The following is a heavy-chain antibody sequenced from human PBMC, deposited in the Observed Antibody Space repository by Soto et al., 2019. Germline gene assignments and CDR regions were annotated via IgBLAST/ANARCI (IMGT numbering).Heavy chain of an antibody. J-gene: IGHJ4*02. D-gene: IGHD3-16*01. CDR1: GFTFSSYW. V-gene: IGHV3-74*01. Sequence: EVQLVESGGGLVQPGGSLRLSCAASGFTFSSYWMHWVRQAPGKGLVWVSRTNEDGSTINYADSVKGRFTISRDNAKNTLYRKMNSLRAEDRAVYYCTRDSGGRGGYWGQGTLVTVSS. CDR3: TRDSGGRGGY. CDR2: TNEDGSTI.